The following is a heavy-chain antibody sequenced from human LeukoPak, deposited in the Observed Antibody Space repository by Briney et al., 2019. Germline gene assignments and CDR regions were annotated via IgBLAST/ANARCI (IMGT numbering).Heavy chain of an antibody. CDR3: ARPMVRGSPGAFDI. CDR2: IYYSGST. V-gene: IGHV4-59*08. D-gene: IGHD3-10*01. CDR1: GGSISTYY. Sequence: MSSETLSLTCTVSGGSISTYYWSWIRQSPGKGLEWIGYIYYSGSTNYNPSLKSRVTISLDTSKPQFSLKLSSVTAADTAVYYCARPMVRGSPGAFDIWGQGTMVTVSS. J-gene: IGHJ3*02.